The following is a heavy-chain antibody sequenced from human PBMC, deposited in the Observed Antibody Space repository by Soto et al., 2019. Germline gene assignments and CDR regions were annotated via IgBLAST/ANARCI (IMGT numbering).Heavy chain of an antibody. CDR3: AKGTTTEKVDS. Sequence: SETLSLTCTVSGGSISSYYWSWIRQPPGKGLEWIGYMYNTGSTIYNPSLKRRVTISVDTSKNQFSLALTSVSAADAGMYYCAKGTTTEKVDSWGHGILVTSPQ. D-gene: IGHD1-1*01. V-gene: IGHV4-4*09. J-gene: IGHJ5*01. CDR1: GGSISSYY. CDR2: MYNTGST.